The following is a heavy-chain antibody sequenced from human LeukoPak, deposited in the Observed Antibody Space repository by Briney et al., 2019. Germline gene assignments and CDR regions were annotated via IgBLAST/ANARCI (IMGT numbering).Heavy chain of an antibody. J-gene: IGHJ4*02. V-gene: IGHV3-21*01. CDR2: ISGSNGYI. Sequence: GGSLRLSCAASGFTFSSYNMNWVRQAPGKGLEWVSSISGSNGYIYYADSVKGRFTISRDNAKNSLSLQMKSLRAEDTAVYYCARQEEGITIFGMVVYFDFWGQGTLVTVSS. CDR1: GFTFSSYN. CDR3: ARQEEGITIFGMVVYFDF. D-gene: IGHD3-3*01.